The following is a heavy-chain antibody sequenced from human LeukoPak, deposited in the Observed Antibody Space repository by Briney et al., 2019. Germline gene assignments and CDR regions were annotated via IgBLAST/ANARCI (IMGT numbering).Heavy chain of an antibody. Sequence: ASVKVSCKASGYTFTGYYMHWVRQAPGQGLEWMGRINPNSGGTNYAQKFQGRVTMTRDTSASTAYMELSSLRSEDTAVYYCARDHGDYVWGSYRYTELDYWGQGTLVTVSS. CDR1: GYTFTGYY. CDR2: INPNSGGT. CDR3: ARDHGDYVWGSYRYTELDY. V-gene: IGHV1-2*06. J-gene: IGHJ4*02. D-gene: IGHD3-16*02.